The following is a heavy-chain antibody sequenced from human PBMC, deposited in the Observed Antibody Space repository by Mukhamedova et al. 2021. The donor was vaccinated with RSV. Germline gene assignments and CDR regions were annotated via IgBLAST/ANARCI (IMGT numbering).Heavy chain of an antibody. Sequence: DSVKGRFTISRDNSKNSLYQQMNSLRTEDTALYYCAKEGLTPFDYWGQGTLVTVSS. V-gene: IGHV3-43*01. CDR3: AKEGLTPFDY. J-gene: IGHJ4*02.